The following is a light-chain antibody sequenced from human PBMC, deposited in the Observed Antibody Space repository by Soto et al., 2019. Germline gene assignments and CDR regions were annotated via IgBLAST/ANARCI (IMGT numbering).Light chain of an antibody. V-gene: IGLV2-23*01. J-gene: IGLJ2*01. Sequence: HSALTQPASVSGSPGQSITISCTGSSSDVGSYNLVSWYQQHPGKAPKLMIYEGSARPSGVSDRFSGSKSGNTASLTISGLQAEDEADYYCCSYAGSSTLLFGGGTKVTVL. CDR2: EGS. CDR1: SSDVGSYNL. CDR3: CSYAGSSTLL.